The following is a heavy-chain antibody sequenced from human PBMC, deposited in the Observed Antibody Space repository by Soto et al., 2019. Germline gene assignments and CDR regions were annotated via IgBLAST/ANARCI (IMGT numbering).Heavy chain of an antibody. D-gene: IGHD6-6*01. V-gene: IGHV3-74*01. Sequence: GGSLRLSCAASGFTFRSYWMQWVRQAPGKGLVWVSWINSDGSSTSYADSVKGRFTIYRDNAKNTLYLQMNSLRAEDTAVYYCASGGSSLNFDSWGQGTLVTVSS. CDR1: GFTFRSYW. CDR3: ASGGSSLNFDS. J-gene: IGHJ4*02. CDR2: INSDGSST.